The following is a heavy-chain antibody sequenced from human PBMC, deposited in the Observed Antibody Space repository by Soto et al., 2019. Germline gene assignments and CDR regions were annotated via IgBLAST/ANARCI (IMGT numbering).Heavy chain of an antibody. Sequence: SGCLRILKQKNPGKGLEWIGEINPSGSTNYTPSLKSRVTISVDPSKNQFSLKLSSVTAADTAVYYCARAPSRRCAYRMDVWAKGTPVSVPS. V-gene: IGHV4-34*01. CDR1: SGCL. CDR3: ARAPSRRCAYRMDV. J-gene: IGHJ6*04. CDR2: INPSGST.